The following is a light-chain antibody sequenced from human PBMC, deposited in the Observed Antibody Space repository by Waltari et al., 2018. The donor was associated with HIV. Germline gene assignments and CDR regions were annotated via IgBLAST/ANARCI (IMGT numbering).Light chain of an antibody. CDR1: SRDLGGYNY. CDR3: SSYTSNITRV. J-gene: IGLJ3*02. Sequence: QSALTQPASVSGSPGQSITIYCTGTSRDLGGYNYVSWYQQHPGKAPKLMIYDVSNRPSGVSNRFSGSKSGNTASLTIAGLQAEDEADYYCSSYTSNITRVFGGGTKLTVL. CDR2: DVS. V-gene: IGLV2-14*03.